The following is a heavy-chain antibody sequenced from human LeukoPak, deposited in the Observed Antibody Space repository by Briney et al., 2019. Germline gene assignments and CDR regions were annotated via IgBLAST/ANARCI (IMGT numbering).Heavy chain of an antibody. V-gene: IGHV3-23*01. D-gene: IGHD3-16*02. CDR3: AKKLTFGGVIAVLYFDY. CDR1: GFTFTDSA. Sequence: GGSLRLSCAASGFTFTDSAMNWVRQAPGKGLEWVSAISGSGGSTYYADSVKGRFTISRDNSKNTLYLQMNSLRAEDTAVYYCAKKLTFGGVIAVLYFDYWGQGTLVTVSS. CDR2: ISGSGGST. J-gene: IGHJ4*02.